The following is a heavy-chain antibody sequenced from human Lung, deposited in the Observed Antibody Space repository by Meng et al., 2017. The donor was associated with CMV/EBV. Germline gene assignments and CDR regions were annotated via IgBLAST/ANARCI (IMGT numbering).Heavy chain of an antibody. CDR3: ARVLLEVRGWYYQGMDV. J-gene: IGHJ6*02. D-gene: IGHD6-19*01. CDR1: GFRFSDYY. CDR2: ISSSYAV. Sequence: GESLKISCAASGFRFSDYYTTWIRQAPGKGLEWVSYISSSYAVDYADSLKGRFTISRDNAKNSLYLQMNSLRVEDTVVYYCARVLLEVRGWYYQGMDVWGQGTTVTVSS. V-gene: IGHV3-69-1*01.